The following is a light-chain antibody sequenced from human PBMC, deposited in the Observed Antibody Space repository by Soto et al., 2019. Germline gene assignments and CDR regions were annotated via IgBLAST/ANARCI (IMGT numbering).Light chain of an antibody. CDR3: QQYNSYSPT. CDR1: QNIGKW. V-gene: IGKV1-5*01. Sequence: DIQMTQSPSSLSASVGDRVTITCRASQNIGKWLAWYQQKPGKAPNLLISDASRLESGVPSRFRGRGSGTEFTLTISSLQPDDFATYYCQQYNSYSPTFGGGTKVDIK. J-gene: IGKJ4*01. CDR2: DAS.